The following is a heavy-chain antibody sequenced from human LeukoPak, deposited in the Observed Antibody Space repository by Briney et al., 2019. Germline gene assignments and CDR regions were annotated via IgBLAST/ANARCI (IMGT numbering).Heavy chain of an antibody. CDR2: IKHSGST. V-gene: IGHV4-34*01. J-gene: IGHJ5*02. Sequence: AETLTLTCAVYGGSLSGYYWSWLRQPPGKGLEWIGEIKHSGSTNYHPPPERRVTISLDTSKNHFSLTQSSVAAADTAVYYYGTAIRSRSPPLVHRDGFDHWGQGTLVTVSS. CDR1: GGSLSGYY. D-gene: IGHD6-13*01. CDR3: GTAIRSRSPPLVHRDGFDH.